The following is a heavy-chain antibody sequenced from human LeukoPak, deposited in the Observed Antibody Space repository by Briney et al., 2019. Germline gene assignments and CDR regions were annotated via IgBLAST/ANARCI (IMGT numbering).Heavy chain of an antibody. CDR3: ARAYCSGGACYFNFDY. D-gene: IGHD2-15*01. Sequence: GASVKVSCKASGYTFTSYDINWVRQATGQGLEWMGWMNPNSGNTGYAQKFQGRVTMTTDTSTSIVYMDLRSLRSDDTAVYYCARAYCSGGACYFNFDYWGQGTLVTVSS. CDR1: GYTFTSYD. V-gene: IGHV1-8*01. CDR2: MNPNSGNT. J-gene: IGHJ4*02.